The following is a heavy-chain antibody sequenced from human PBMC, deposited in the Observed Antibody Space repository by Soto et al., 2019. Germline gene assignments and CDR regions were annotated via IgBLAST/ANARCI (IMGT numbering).Heavy chain of an antibody. V-gene: IGHV3-33*01. CDR1: GLRFCSSG. Sequence: LGLSCAASGLRFCSSGMHWVLQDPDKGLEWVAVIWYDGRNTYYADSVKGRCTISRDNSKNTLYLQMNSLRAEDTDVYYCARTAYYYDSSGYYFGCWGQGTLGTVSS. J-gene: IGHJ4*02. CDR3: ARTAYYYDSSGYYFGC. D-gene: IGHD3-22*01. CDR2: IWYDGRNT.